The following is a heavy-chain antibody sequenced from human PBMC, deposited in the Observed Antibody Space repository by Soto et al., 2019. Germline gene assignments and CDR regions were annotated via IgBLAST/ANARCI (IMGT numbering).Heavy chain of an antibody. CDR2: ISSNGCST. V-gene: IGHV3-64*01. J-gene: IGHJ4*02. CDR1: GFTFSSYA. D-gene: IGHD5-12*01. Sequence: EVQLVESGGGLVQPGASLRLSCAASGFTFSSYAMHWVRQAPGKGLEYVSAISSNGCSTYYANSVKVRFTISRDNSKNTLYLQMGSLRAEDMSVYYCSRGSGYAFDYWGQVTLVTVSS. CDR3: SRGSGYAFDY.